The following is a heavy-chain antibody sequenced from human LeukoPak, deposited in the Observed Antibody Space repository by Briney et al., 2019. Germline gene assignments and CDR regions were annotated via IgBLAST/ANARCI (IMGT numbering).Heavy chain of an antibody. D-gene: IGHD4-17*01. Sequence: KPSETLSLTCTFSGDSISSHYWSWIRQPPGKGLEWIGYIYYSGSTNYNPSLKGRVTISVDTSKKHFSLKLSSVTAADTAVYYCARDAYGDYDEMSHYYYMDVWGKGTTVIVSS. CDR3: ARDAYGDYDEMSHYYYMDV. J-gene: IGHJ6*03. CDR2: IYYSGST. V-gene: IGHV4-59*11. CDR1: GDSISSHY.